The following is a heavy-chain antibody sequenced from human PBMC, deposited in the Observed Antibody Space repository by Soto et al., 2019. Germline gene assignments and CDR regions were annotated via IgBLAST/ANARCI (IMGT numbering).Heavy chain of an antibody. CDR2: IYYSGST. V-gene: IGHV4-39*01. J-gene: IGHJ4*02. D-gene: IGHD3-9*01. CDR1: GGSISSSSYY. Sequence: QLQLQESGPGLVKPSETLSLTCTVSGGSISSSSYYWGWIRQPPGKGLEWIGSIYYSGSTYYNPSLKSRVTISVDTSKNQFSLKLSSVTAADTAVYYCARHNPRGRYFDWLLWGGFDYWGQGTLVTVSS. CDR3: ARHNPRGRYFDWLLWGGFDY.